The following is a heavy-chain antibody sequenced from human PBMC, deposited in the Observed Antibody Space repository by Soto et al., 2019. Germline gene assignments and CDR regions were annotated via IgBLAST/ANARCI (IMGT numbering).Heavy chain of an antibody. Sequence: PSETLSLTCTVSGGSISSGDYYWSWIRQPPGKGLEWIGYIYYSGSTYYNPSLKSRVTISVDTSKNQFSLKLSSVTAADTAVYYCARDTDTGDYDLYGMDVWGQGTTVPVSS. CDR3: ARDTDTGDYDLYGMDV. J-gene: IGHJ6*02. CDR2: IYYSGST. V-gene: IGHV4-30-4*01. D-gene: IGHD5-18*01. CDR1: GGSISSGDYY.